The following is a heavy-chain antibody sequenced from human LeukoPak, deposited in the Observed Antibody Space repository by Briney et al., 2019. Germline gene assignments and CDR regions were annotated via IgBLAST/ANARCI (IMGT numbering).Heavy chain of an antibody. CDR3: ASRLLWFGELSGGVVY. CDR2: IYSDNT. D-gene: IGHD3-10*01. CDR1: GFTFDDYG. Sequence: GGSLRLSCAASGFTFDDYGMSWVRQAPGKGLEWVSFIYSDNTHYSDSVKGRFTISRDNSKNTLYLQMNSLRAEDTAVYYCASRLLWFGELSGGVVYWGQGTLVTVSS. J-gene: IGHJ4*02. V-gene: IGHV3-66*02.